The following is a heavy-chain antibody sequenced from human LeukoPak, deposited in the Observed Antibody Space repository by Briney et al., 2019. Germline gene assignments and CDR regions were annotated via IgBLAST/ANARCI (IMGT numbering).Heavy chain of an antibody. CDR3: ARGGAMTTVAPFDY. Sequence: SVKVSCKASGGTFSSYAINWVRQAPGQGLEWIGGIIPIFGTANYGQKFQGRVTITTDESTSTAYMELSSLRSEDTAVYYCARGGAMTTVAPFDYWGQGTLVTVSS. J-gene: IGHJ4*02. D-gene: IGHD4-11*01. CDR2: IIPIFGTA. CDR1: GGTFSSYA. V-gene: IGHV1-69*05.